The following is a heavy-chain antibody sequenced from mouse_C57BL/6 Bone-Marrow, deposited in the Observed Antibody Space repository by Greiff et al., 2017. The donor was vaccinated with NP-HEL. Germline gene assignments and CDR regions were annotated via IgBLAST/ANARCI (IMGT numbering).Heavy chain of an antibody. D-gene: IGHD1-1*01. Sequence: VQPQQSGTELVKPGASVKLSCKASGYTFTSYWMHWVKQRPGQGLEWIGNINPSNGGTNYNEKFKSKATLTVDKSSSTAYMQLSSLTSEDSAVYYCARSDYGSSYWAYWGQGTLVTVSA. CDR2: INPSNGGT. CDR3: ARSDYGSSYWAY. CDR1: GYTFTSYW. J-gene: IGHJ3*01. V-gene: IGHV1-53*01.